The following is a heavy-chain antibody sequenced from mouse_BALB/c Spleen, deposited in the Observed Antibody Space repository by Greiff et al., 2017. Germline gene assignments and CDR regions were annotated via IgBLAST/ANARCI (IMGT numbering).Heavy chain of an antibody. CDR2: IWTGGGT. J-gene: IGHJ4*01. D-gene: IGHD2-14*01. CDR1: GFSLTSYD. CDR3: VRQVRRAMDY. V-gene: IGHV2-9-2*01. Sequence: VKVVESGPGLVAPSQSLSITCTVSGFSLTSYDISWIHQPPGKGLEWLGVIWTGGGTNYNSAFMSRLSISKDNSKSQVFLKMNSLQTDDTAIYYCVRQVRRAMDYWGQGTSVTVSS.